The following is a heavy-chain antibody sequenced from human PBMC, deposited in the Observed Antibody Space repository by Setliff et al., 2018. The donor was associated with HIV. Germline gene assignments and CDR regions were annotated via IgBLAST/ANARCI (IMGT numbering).Heavy chain of an antibody. Sequence: GGSLRLSCAASGFTFSSRWMTWVRQAPGKGLEWVANINQDGNEKNYVDSVKGRFTISRDNTKNSLYLQMDSLRAEDTTVYYCWSGYTSGRWGQGTLVTVSS. CDR2: INQDGNEK. CDR3: WSGYTSGR. J-gene: IGHJ4*02. CDR1: GFTFSSRW. D-gene: IGHD6-19*01. V-gene: IGHV3-7*01.